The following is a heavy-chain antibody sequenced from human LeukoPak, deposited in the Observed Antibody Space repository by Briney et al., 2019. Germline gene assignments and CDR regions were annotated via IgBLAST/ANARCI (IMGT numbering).Heavy chain of an antibody. CDR2: IWYDGSNK. J-gene: IGHJ4*02. D-gene: IGHD3-22*01. Sequence: GRSLRLSCAASGFTFSSYGMHWVRQAPGKGLEWVAVIWYDGSNKYYADSVKGRFTISRDNSKNTLYLQMSSLRAEDTAVYYCARDRFHYYDSSGYQFDYWGQGTLVTVSS. CDR3: ARDRFHYYDSSGYQFDY. V-gene: IGHV3-33*01. CDR1: GFTFSSYG.